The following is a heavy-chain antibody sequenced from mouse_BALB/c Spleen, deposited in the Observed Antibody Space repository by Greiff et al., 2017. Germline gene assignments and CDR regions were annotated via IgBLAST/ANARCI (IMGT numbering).Heavy chain of an antibody. CDR2: ISSGGSYT. CDR3: ARDYGSSYVDWYFDV. CDR1: GFTFSSYG. V-gene: IGHV5-6*01. Sequence: EVQVVESGGDLVKPGGSLKLSCAASGFTFSSYGMSWVRQTPDKRLEWVATISSGGSYTYYPDSVKGRFTISRDNAKNTLYLQMISLKSEDTAMYYCARDYGSSYVDWYFDVWGAGTTVTVSS. J-gene: IGHJ1*01. D-gene: IGHD1-1*01.